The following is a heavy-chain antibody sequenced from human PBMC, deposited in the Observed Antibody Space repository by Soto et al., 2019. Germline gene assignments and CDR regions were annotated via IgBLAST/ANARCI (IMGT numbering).Heavy chain of an antibody. CDR2: IYYTGNT. CDR1: GGSISPSY. D-gene: IGHD3-16*01. CDR3: AAGLDHNKVGY. Sequence: QVRLQESGPGLVEPSETLSLTCTVSGGSISPSYWNWVRQPPGKRLEWIGCIYYTGNTYYNPSLKSRVTISRDTSKNQFSLEATSVTAADTAMYYCAAGLDHNKVGYWGQGTLVTVSS. J-gene: IGHJ4*02. V-gene: IGHV4-59*01.